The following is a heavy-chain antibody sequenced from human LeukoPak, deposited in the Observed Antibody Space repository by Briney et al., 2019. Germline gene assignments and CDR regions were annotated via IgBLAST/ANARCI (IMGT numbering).Heavy chain of an antibody. V-gene: IGHV3-30*04. CDR3: ARGPGPAGGSRGWYSFDN. J-gene: IGHJ4*02. Sequence: TGGSLRLSCAASGFSFSSYAVQWVRQAPGKGLEWVALISYDGSNKYYADSVKGRFTISRDNSRNTLYLQMDSLRGEDTAMYYCARGPGPAGGSRGWYSFDNWGQGTLVTVSS. D-gene: IGHD6-19*01. CDR1: GFSFSSYA. CDR2: ISYDGSNK.